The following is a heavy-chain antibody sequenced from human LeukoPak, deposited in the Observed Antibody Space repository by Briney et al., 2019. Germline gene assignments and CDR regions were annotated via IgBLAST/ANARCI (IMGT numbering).Heavy chain of an antibody. V-gene: IGHV4-59*01. D-gene: IGHD3-10*01. CDR3: AREPPGSGSYLDY. CDR1: GGSINNYY. J-gene: IGHJ4*02. CDR2: IYYSGST. Sequence: SETLSLTCTVSGGSINNYYWSWIRQPPGKGLEYIGYIYYSGSTNYNPSLKSRVTISVDTSKNQFSLKLSSVTAADTAVYYCAREPPGSGSYLDYWGQGTLVTVSS.